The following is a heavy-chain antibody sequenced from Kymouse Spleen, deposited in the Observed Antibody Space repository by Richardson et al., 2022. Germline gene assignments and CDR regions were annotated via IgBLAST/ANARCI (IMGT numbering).Heavy chain of an antibody. J-gene: IGHJ6*02. CDR1: GGSFSGYY. Sequence: QVQLQQWGAGLLKPSETLSLTCAVYGGSFSGYYWSWIRQPPGKGLEWIGEINHSGSTNYNPSLKSRVTISVDTSKNQFSLKLSSVTAADTAVYYCARDYDILTGYYNDYYYGMDVWGQGTTVTVSS. CDR3: ARDYDILTGYYNDYYYGMDV. V-gene: IGHV4-34*01. CDR2: INHSGST. D-gene: IGHD3-9*01.